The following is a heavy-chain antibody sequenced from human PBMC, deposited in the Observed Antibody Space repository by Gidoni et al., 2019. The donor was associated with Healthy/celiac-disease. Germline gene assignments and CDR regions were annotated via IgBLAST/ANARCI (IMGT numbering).Heavy chain of an antibody. V-gene: IGHV3-23*01. CDR1: GFTFSSYA. D-gene: IGHD3-10*01. CDR3: AKNPSSLLWFGESHAGDY. CDR2: ISGSGGST. Sequence: EVQLLESGGGLVQPGGSLRLSCAASGFTFSSYAMSWVRQAPGKGLEWGSAISGSGGSTYYADSVKGRFTISRDNSKNTLYLQMNSLRAEDTAVYYCAKNPSSLLWFGESHAGDYWGQGTLVTVSS. J-gene: IGHJ4*02.